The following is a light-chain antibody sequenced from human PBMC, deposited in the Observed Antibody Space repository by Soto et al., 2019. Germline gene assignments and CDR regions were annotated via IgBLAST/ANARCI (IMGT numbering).Light chain of an antibody. V-gene: IGKV3-15*01. CDR1: QSVSSK. Sequence: EIVMTQSPATLSVSPGERATLSCRASQSVSSKLAWYQQKPGQAPRLLIYGASTRATGIPVRFSGSGSGTEFTLTISSLQPEDFATYYCQQSYSTPRTFGQGTKVDIK. J-gene: IGKJ1*01. CDR3: QQSYSTPRT. CDR2: GAS.